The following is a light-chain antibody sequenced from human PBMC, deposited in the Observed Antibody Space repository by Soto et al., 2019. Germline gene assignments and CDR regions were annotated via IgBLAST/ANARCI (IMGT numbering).Light chain of an antibody. CDR2: GAS. Sequence: VLTKSQGTLSLSPGERVTLSCLASQSFSSSSLAWYQHIPGQAHRLLIYGASSRATGIPARFSGSGSGTDFTLTISRLEPEDSAVHYCQQYGSSPFTFGPRTQLDIK. CDR3: QQYGSSPFT. CDR1: QSFSSSS. J-gene: IGKJ3*01. V-gene: IGKV3-20*01.